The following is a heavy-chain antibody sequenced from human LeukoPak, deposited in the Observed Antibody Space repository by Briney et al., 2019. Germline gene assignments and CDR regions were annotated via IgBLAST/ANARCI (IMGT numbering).Heavy chain of an antibody. CDR3: ARVPPSGYYYYGMDV. Sequence: GESLKISSKGSGYSFTSCWIGWVRPMPGKGVEWMGIIYPGDSDTRYSPSFQGQVTISADKSISTAYLQWSSLKASDTAMYYCARVPPSGYYYYGMDVWGQGTTVTVSS. CDR2: IYPGDSDT. V-gene: IGHV5-51*01. CDR1: GYSFTSCW. D-gene: IGHD3-10*01. J-gene: IGHJ6*02.